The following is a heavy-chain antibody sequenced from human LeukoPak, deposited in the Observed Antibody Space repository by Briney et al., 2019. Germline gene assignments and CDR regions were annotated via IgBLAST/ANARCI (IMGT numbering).Heavy chain of an antibody. J-gene: IGHJ3*02. D-gene: IGHD3-10*01. V-gene: IGHV3-9*01. CDR1: GFTFDDYA. CDR3: ARDPWGFGEFHDAFDI. Sequence: GGSLRLSCAASGFTFDDYAMHWVRQAPGKGLEWVSGISWNSGSIGYADSVKGRFTISRDNAKNSLYLQMNSLRAEDTALYYCARDPWGFGEFHDAFDIWGQGTMVTVSS. CDR2: ISWNSGSI.